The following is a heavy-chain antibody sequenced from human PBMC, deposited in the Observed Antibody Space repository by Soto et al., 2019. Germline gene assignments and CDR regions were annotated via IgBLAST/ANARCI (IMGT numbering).Heavy chain of an antibody. D-gene: IGHD3-3*01. CDR2: IYYSGST. Sequence: SETLSLTCTVSGGSISSYYWSWIRQPPGKXLEWIGYIYYSGSTNYNPSLKSRVAISVDTSKNQFSLKLSSVTAADTAVYYCARGNGVQARKYYDFWSGYSNGMDVWGQGTTVTVSS. CDR3: ARGNGVQARKYYDFWSGYSNGMDV. V-gene: IGHV4-59*01. J-gene: IGHJ6*02. CDR1: GGSISSYY.